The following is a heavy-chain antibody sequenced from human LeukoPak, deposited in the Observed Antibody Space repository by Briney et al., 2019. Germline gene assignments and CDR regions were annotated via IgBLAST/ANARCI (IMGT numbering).Heavy chain of an antibody. Sequence: PGGSLRLSCAASGFTFSSYAMSWVRQAPGKGLEWVSAISGSGGSTYYADSVKGRFTISRDNSKNTLYLQMNSLRAEDTAVYYCAKDGLGSGWYDYYFDYWGQGTLVTVSS. CDR2: ISGSGGST. CDR1: GFTFSSYA. V-gene: IGHV3-23*01. CDR3: AKDGLGSGWYDYYFDY. D-gene: IGHD6-19*01. J-gene: IGHJ4*02.